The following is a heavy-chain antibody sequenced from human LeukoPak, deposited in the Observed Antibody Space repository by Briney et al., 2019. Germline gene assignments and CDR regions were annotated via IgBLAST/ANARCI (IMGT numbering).Heavy chain of an antibody. Sequence: SETLSLTCTVSGGSISSSSAYWGWIRQPPGKGKEWIGSIYYSKNTYYNPSLKSRVTISADTSKNQFSLTLGSVSATDTAVYYCVSPRGFSYGYFDYWGQGTLVTVSS. CDR1: GGSISSSSAY. CDR2: IYYSKNT. J-gene: IGHJ4*02. V-gene: IGHV4-39*01. CDR3: VSPRGFSYGYFDY. D-gene: IGHD5-18*01.